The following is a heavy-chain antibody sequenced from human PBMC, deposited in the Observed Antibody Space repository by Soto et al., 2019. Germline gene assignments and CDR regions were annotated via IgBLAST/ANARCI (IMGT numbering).Heavy chain of an antibody. CDR1: GGTFGSYA. J-gene: IGHJ6*02. V-gene: IGHV1-69*01. Sequence: QVQLVQSGAEVKKPGSSVKVSCKASGGTFGSYAITWVRRAPGQGLEWLGGIIPILNSPAYAQKFQARVVITADEITNTAYMELNSLRFDDTAVYYCAREDPYGTSATCPKFYDMDVWGQGTTVTVAS. CDR3: AREDPYGTSATCPKFYDMDV. CDR2: IIPILNSP. D-gene: IGHD1-26*01.